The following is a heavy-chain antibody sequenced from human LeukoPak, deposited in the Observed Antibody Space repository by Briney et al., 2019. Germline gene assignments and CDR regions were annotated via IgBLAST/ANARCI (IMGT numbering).Heavy chain of an antibody. CDR1: GFTFSSYA. Sequence: GGSLRLSCAASGFTFSSYAMSWVRQAPGKGLEWVSAISGSGGSTYYADSVKGRFTISRDNSKNTLYLQMNSLRAEDTAVYYCAKDPHYDFWSGYWPIDYWGQGTLVTVSS. CDR2: ISGSGGST. CDR3: AKDPHYDFWSGYWPIDY. D-gene: IGHD3-3*01. V-gene: IGHV3-23*01. J-gene: IGHJ4*02.